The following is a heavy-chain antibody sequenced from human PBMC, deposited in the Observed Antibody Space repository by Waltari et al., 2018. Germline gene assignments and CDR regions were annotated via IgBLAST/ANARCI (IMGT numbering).Heavy chain of an antibody. D-gene: IGHD3-10*01. V-gene: IGHV3-53*01. J-gene: IGHJ2*01. CDR1: GFTVSSNY. Sequence: EVQLVESGGGLIQPGGSLRLSCAASGFTVSSNYMSWVRQAPGKGLEWVSVIYSVGSTYYADAVKGRFTISRDNSKNTLYLQMNSLRAEDTAVYYCARGLLWFGELRYFDLWGRGTLVTVSS. CDR2: IYSVGST. CDR3: ARGLLWFGELRYFDL.